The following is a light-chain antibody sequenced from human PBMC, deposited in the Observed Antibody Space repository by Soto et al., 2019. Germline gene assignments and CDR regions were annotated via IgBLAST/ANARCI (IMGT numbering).Light chain of an antibody. CDR1: QTISSY. J-gene: IGKJ1*01. CDR2: AAS. V-gene: IGKV1-39*01. CDR3: QQSHTWT. Sequence: DIQMTQSPSSLSASVGDRVTITCRASQTISSYLNWYQQKPGNAPKVLLYAASSLRSGVPSRFSGSGSGTDFTLTISRLQPEDFATYYCQQSHTWTFGQGTKVELE.